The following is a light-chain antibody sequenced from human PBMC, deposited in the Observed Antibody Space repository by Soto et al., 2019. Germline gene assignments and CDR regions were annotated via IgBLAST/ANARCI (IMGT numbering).Light chain of an antibody. J-gene: IGKJ1*01. CDR3: QHYNSYSEA. Sequence: DIQMTQSPSTLSGSVGDRVTITCRSSQTISSWLAWYQQKXGKAPKLLTYKASTLKSGVPSRSSGSGSGKEFTLTISSLQTDDFETYYCQHYNSYSEAFGQGTKVDI. CDR1: QTISSW. CDR2: KAS. V-gene: IGKV1-5*03.